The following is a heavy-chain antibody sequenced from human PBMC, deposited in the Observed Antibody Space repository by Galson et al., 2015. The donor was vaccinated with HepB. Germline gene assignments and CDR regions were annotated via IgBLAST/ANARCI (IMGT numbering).Heavy chain of an antibody. CDR2: ISGSGGFT. Sequence: SLRLSCAASGFTFNSHTMNWVRQAPGKGLEWVSAISGSGGFTYYAPSVQGRFTISRDNSKNTVYLQMTSLRVEDTAIYYCAKDSVSGSYLPTYFDYWGQGALVTVSS. D-gene: IGHD1-26*01. J-gene: IGHJ4*02. CDR1: GFTFNSHT. CDR3: AKDSVSGSYLPTYFDY. V-gene: IGHV3-23*01.